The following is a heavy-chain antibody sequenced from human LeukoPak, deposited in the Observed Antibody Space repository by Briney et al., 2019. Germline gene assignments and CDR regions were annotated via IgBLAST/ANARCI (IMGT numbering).Heavy chain of an antibody. CDR1: GGSFSGYY. J-gene: IGHJ4*02. V-gene: IGHV4-34*01. CDR3: ARGRGSYSY. D-gene: IGHD1-26*01. Sequence: SETLSLTCAVYGGSFSGYYWSWIRQPPGKGLEWIGEINHSGSTNYNPSLKSRVTISVDTSKNQFSLKLSSVTAADTAVYFCARGRGSYSYWGQGTLVTVSS. CDR2: INHSGST.